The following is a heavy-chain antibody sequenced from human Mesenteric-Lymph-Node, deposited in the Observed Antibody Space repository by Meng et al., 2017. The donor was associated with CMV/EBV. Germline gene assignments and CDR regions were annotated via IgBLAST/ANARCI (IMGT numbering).Heavy chain of an antibody. CDR1: GGSVSSGSYY. J-gene: IGHJ4*02. CDR3: ARVSIAARLDY. Sequence: ETLSLTCTVSGGSVSSGSYYWSWIRQPPGKGLEWIGYIYYSGSTNYNPSLKSRVTISVDTSKNQFSLKLSSVTAADTAVYYCARVSIAARLDYWGQGTLVTVSS. CDR2: IYYSGST. V-gene: IGHV4-61*01. D-gene: IGHD6-6*01.